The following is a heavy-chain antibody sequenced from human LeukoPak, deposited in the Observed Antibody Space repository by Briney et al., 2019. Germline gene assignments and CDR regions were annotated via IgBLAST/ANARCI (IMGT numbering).Heavy chain of an antibody. CDR1: GFTFSSYA. J-gene: IGHJ6*02. CDR2: ISYDGSNK. D-gene: IGHD1-26*01. CDR3: AKDWLVGATLAYYYYGMDV. V-gene: IGHV3-30*18. Sequence: GGSLRLSCAASGFTFSSYAMHWVRQAPGKGLEWVAVISYDGSNKYYADSVKGRFTISRDNSKNTLYLQMNSLRAEDTAVYYCAKDWLVGATLAYYYYGMDVWGQGTTVTVSS.